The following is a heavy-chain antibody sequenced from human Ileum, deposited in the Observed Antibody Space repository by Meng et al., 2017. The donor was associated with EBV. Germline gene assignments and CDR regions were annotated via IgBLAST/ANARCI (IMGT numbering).Heavy chain of an antibody. V-gene: IGHV4-4*02. Sequence: QVQLRGWGPGLVTASGTLSLTCGVSGDTMTNNNWWTWVRQPPGKGLEWIGEIYHSGSTNYNPSLQSRATISVDMSKKQFSLKLRSVTAADTAVYYCARTGVGLAFDYWGLGTLVTVSS. D-gene: IGHD2-8*01. CDR3: ARTGVGLAFDY. CDR1: GDTMTNNNW. CDR2: IYHSGST. J-gene: IGHJ4*02.